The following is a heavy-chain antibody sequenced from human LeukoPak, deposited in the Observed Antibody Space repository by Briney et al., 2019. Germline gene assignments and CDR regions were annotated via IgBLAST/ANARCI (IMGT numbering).Heavy chain of an antibody. CDR3: ARGRISPDY. CDR1: GFTFNSFP. Sequence: GGSLRLSCAVSGFTFNSFPLSWVRQAPGKGLEWVSGINPSSGGTYYADSVKGWFTISRDNSKNTLYLEMDSLRAEDTAVYYCARGRISPDYWGQGTLVTVSS. V-gene: IGHV3-23*01. J-gene: IGHJ4*02. D-gene: IGHD3-3*02. CDR2: INPSSGGT.